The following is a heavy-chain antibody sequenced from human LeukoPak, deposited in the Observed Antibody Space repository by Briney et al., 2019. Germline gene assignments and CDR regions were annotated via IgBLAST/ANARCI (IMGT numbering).Heavy chain of an antibody. CDR2: IYYSGST. CDR3: ARLEYCSGGSCYPYYFDY. CDR1: GGSISSYY. J-gene: IGHJ4*02. Sequence: SETLPLTFTGPGGSISSYYWSLIRQPPGQGLDWIVCIYYSGSTNYNPSLKSRVTISVDTSKNQFSLKLSSVTAADTAVYYCARLEYCSGGSCYPYYFDYWGQGTLVTVSS. V-gene: IGHV4-59*01. D-gene: IGHD2-15*01.